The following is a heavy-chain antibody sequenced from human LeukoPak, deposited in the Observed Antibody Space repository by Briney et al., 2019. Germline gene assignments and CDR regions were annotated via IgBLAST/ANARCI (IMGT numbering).Heavy chain of an antibody. CDR3: AGYYYDSSGYAPFDY. CDR1: GFTFSSYW. CDR2: INSDGSST. D-gene: IGHD3-22*01. V-gene: IGHV3-74*01. J-gene: IGHJ4*02. Sequence: PGGSLRLSCAASGFTFSSYWMHWVRQAPGKGLVWVSRINSDGSSTSYADSVKGRFTISRDNAKNTLYLQMNSLRAEDTAVYYCAGYYYDSSGYAPFDYWGQGTLVTVSS.